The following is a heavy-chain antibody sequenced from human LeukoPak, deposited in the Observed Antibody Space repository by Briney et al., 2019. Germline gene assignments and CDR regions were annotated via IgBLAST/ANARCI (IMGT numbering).Heavy chain of an antibody. CDR3: ARHGPTGYSSGWFFDY. CDR2: IYPGDSDT. D-gene: IGHD6-19*01. J-gene: IGHJ4*02. V-gene: IGHV5-51*01. CDR1: GYSFTSYW. Sequence: GESLKISCKGSGYSFTSYWIGWVRQMPGKGLEWMGIIYPGDSDTRYSPSFQGQVTISADKSISTAYLQWSSLKASDTAMYYCARHGPTGYSSGWFFDYWGQGTLVTVSS.